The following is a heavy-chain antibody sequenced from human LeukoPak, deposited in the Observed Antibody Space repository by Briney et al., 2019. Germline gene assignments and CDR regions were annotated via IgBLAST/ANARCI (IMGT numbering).Heavy chain of an antibody. D-gene: IGHD3-10*02. Sequence: PSETLSLTCTVSGGSISSGNYYWSWIRQPAGKGLEWIGRIYTSGSTNYNPSLKSRVTISVDTSKNQFSLKLSSVTAADTAVYYCARECPVRGVNHYYYYYYMDVWGKGTTVTVSS. CDR3: ARECPVRGVNHYYYYYYMDV. CDR2: IYTSGST. J-gene: IGHJ6*03. V-gene: IGHV4-61*02. CDR1: GGSISSGNYY.